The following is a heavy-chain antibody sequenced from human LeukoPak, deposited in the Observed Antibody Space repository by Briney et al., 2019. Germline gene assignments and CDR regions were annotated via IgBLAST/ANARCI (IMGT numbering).Heavy chain of an antibody. D-gene: IGHD3-22*01. Sequence: PSETLSLTCTVSTYSISGGYNWGWIRQTPGKGLEWIGSIFHSGTTYYNPSLMSRVTIPIDTSKNQLSLSLSSVTAADPAVYYCARKGSGYHWYFDLWGHGTLVPVSS. V-gene: IGHV4-38-2*02. CDR1: TYSISGGYN. J-gene: IGHJ2*01. CDR2: IFHSGTT. CDR3: ARKGSGYHWYFDL.